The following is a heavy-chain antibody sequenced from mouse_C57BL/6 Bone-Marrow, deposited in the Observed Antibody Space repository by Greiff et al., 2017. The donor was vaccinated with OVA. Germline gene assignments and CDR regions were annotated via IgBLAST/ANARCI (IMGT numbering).Heavy chain of an antibody. D-gene: IGHD1-1*01. Sequence: DVQLQPSWAELVRPGASVKLSCTASGFTFKDDYMHLVPPTPEHGLEWIGWIDPENGDTEYASKFQGKATITADTSSNTAYLQLSSLTSEDTAVYYCTTGVYADFDYWGQGTTLTVSS. CDR2: IDPENGDT. J-gene: IGHJ2*01. CDR1: GFTFKDDY. CDR3: TTGVYADFDY. V-gene: IGHV14-4*01.